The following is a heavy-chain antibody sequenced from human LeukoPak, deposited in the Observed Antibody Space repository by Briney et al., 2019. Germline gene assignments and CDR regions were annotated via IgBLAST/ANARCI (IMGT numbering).Heavy chain of an antibody. CDR2: ISAYNGNT. CDR3: ARDPIDMYYYDSSGPIDY. CDR1: GYTFTSYA. J-gene: IGHJ4*02. Sequence: ASVKVSCKASGYTFTSYAISWVRQAPGQGLEWMGWISAYNGNTNYAQKLQGRVTMTTDTSTSTAYMELRSLRSDDTAVYYCARDPIDMYYYDSSGPIDYWGQGTLVTVSS. D-gene: IGHD3-22*01. V-gene: IGHV1-18*01.